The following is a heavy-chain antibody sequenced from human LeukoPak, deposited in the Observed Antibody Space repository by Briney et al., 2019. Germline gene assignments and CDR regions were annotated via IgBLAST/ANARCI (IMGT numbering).Heavy chain of an antibody. D-gene: IGHD5-18*01. CDR2: ISYDGSNK. V-gene: IGHV3-30*04. CDR3: AGLDAAMPDAFDI. J-gene: IGHJ3*02. CDR1: GFTFSSYA. Sequence: PGGSLRLSCAASGFTFSSYAMHWVRHAPGKGLEWVAVISYDGSNKYYADSVKGRFTISRDNSKNTLYLQMNSLRAEDTAVYYCAGLDAAMPDAFDIWGQGTTVTVSS.